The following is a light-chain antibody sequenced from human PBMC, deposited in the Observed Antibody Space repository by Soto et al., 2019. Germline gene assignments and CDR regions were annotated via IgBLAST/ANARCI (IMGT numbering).Light chain of an antibody. CDR3: QQYTNWPSWT. V-gene: IGKV3-15*01. CDR2: GAS. Sequence: EKVMTQSPATLSMSPGERATLSCRASQSVGSFLAWYQQKPGQAPRLLIYGASTRATGIPARFSGSGSGTEFTLNISSVQSEEFAVYYCQQYTNWPSWTFGQGTKVE. CDR1: QSVGSF. J-gene: IGKJ1*01.